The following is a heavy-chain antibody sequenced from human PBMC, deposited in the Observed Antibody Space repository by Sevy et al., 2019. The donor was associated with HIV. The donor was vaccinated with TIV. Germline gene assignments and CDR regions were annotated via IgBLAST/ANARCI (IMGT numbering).Heavy chain of an antibody. D-gene: IGHD6-6*01. V-gene: IGHV3-7*01. J-gene: IGHJ5*02. CDR1: GFTFSSYW. Sequence: GGSLRLSCAASGFTFSSYWMSWVRQAPGKGLEWVANIKQDGSEKYYVDSVKGRFTISRDNAKNSLYLQMNSLRAEDTAVYYCARKYSSSSGWFDPWGQGTLVTVSS. CDR3: ARKYSSSSGWFDP. CDR2: IKQDGSEK.